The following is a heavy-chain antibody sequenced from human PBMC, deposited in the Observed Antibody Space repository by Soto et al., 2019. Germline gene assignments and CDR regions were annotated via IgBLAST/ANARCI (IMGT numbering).Heavy chain of an antibody. CDR2: VSIGGST. CDR3: AKRRGAGGHFDY. CDR1: GFTFSSYA. Sequence: DVQLLESGGGLVQPEGSPRLSCAASGFTFSSYAMGWVRQGPGKGLEWVAVVSIGGSTHYADSVRGRFTISRDNSKNTQSLQRNSLTAEATAVYFCAKRRGAGGHFDYWGQGALVTVSS. J-gene: IGHJ4*02. V-gene: IGHV3-23*01. D-gene: IGHD2-15*01.